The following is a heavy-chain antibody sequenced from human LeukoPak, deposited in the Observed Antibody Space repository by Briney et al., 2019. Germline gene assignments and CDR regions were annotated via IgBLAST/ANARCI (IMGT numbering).Heavy chain of an antibody. CDR3: AREIVVVVAASGAFDI. D-gene: IGHD2-15*01. Sequence: PGGSLRLSCAASGFTFSSYSMNWVRQAPGKELEWVSSISSSSSYIYYADSVKGRFTISGDNAKNSLYLQMNSLRAEDTAVYYCAREIVVVVAASGAFDIWGQGTMVTVSS. V-gene: IGHV3-21*01. CDR1: GFTFSSYS. CDR2: ISSSSSYI. J-gene: IGHJ3*02.